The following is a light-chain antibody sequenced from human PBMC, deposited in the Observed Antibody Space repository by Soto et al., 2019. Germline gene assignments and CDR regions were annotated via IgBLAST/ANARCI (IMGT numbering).Light chain of an antibody. CDR2: GAS. J-gene: IGKJ1*01. V-gene: IGKV3-20*01. CDR3: QQYGSSPEWT. Sequence: ELVLTQSPCTLCLSPGERATLSCRASQSVSSSYLAWYQQKPGQAPRLLIYGASSRATGIPDRFSGSGSGTDFTLTISRLEPEDFAVYYCQQYGSSPEWTFGQGTKVDIK. CDR1: QSVSSSY.